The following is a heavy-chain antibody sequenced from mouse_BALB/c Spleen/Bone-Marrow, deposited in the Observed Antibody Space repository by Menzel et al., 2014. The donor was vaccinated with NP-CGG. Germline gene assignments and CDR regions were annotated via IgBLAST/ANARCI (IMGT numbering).Heavy chain of an antibody. Sequence: EVKLMESGGDLVKPGGSLKLSCAASGFTFXNYGMSWVRQIPDKRLEWVATISSGGTYTFYPDSVKGRFTISRDNTKNTLTLQMTSLKSEDTAMYYCARRRDYDYFDYWGQDTTLTVSS. V-gene: IGHV5-6*02. J-gene: IGHJ2*01. CDR2: ISSGGTYT. CDR1: GFTFXNYG. CDR3: ARRRDYDYFDY. D-gene: IGHD2-4*01.